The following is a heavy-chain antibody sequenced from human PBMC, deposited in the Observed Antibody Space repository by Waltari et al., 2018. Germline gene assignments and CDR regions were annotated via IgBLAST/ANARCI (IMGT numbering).Heavy chain of an antibody. CDR1: GGSISGYY. CDR2: IGGSSGST. J-gene: IGHJ4*02. Sequence: QVQLQESGPGLVTPSETLSLTCAVSGGSISGYYWNCIRQTPGKGLEWIGYIGGSSGSTYYNPSLKSRVTISTDTSKNQFSLKLSSVTAADTAVYYCARNLIAGTRNSLDVWGRGVLVTVSS. D-gene: IGHD1-20*01. V-gene: IGHV4-59*12. CDR3: ARNLIAGTRNSLDV.